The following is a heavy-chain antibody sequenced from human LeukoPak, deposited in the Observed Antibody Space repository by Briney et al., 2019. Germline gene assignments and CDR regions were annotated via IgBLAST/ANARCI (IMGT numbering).Heavy chain of an antibody. CDR3: ASRSARWDAFDI. Sequence: SETLSLTCTVSGGSISSGDYYWSWIRQPPEKGLEWIGYIYYSGSTNYNPSLKSRVTISVDRSKNQFSLKLSSVTAADTAVYYCASRSARWDAFDIWGQGTMVTVSS. CDR1: GGSISSGDYY. J-gene: IGHJ3*02. V-gene: IGHV4-61*08. CDR2: IYYSGST. D-gene: IGHD6-6*01.